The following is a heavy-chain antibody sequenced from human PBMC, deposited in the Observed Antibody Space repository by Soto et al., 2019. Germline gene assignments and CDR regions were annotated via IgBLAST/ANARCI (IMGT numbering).Heavy chain of an antibody. CDR1: GFTVSSNY. Sequence: EVQLVESGGGLIQPGGSLRLSCAASGFTVSSNYMSRVRQAPGKGLEWVSVIYSGGSTYYADSVKGRFTISRDNSKNTLYLQMNSLRAEDTAVYYCARDLRTLYGMDVWGQGTTVTVSS. CDR2: IYSGGST. J-gene: IGHJ6*02. CDR3: ARDLRTLYGMDV. V-gene: IGHV3-53*01.